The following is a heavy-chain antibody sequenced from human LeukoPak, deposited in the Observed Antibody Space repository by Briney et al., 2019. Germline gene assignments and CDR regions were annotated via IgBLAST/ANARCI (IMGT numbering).Heavy chain of an antibody. Sequence: PGGSLRLSCAASGFTFSSYGMHWVRQAPGKGLEWVSSISSGSSYIYYADSVKGRFTISRDNAKNSLYLQMNSLRAEDTAVYYCAKSRDGYNSDAFDIWGQGTMVTVSS. J-gene: IGHJ3*02. CDR2: ISSGSSYI. D-gene: IGHD5-12*01. CDR3: AKSRDGYNSDAFDI. V-gene: IGHV3-21*01. CDR1: GFTFSSYG.